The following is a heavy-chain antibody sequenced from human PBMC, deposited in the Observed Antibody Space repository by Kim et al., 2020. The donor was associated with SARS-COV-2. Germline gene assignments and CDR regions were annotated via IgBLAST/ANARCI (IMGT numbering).Heavy chain of an antibody. J-gene: IGHJ5*02. V-gene: IGHV4-4*02. CDR1: GGSISSSNW. CDR3: ARDLRSGSGSFYWFDP. Sequence: LETLSLTCAVSGGSISSSNWWSWVRQPPGKGLEWIGEIYHSGSTNYNPSLKSRVTISVDKSKNQFSLKLSSVTAADTAVYYCARDLRSGSGSFYWFDPWGQGTLVTVSS. CDR2: IYHSGST. D-gene: IGHD3-10*01.